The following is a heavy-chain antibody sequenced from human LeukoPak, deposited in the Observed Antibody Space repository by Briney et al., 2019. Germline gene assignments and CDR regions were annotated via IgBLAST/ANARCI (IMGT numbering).Heavy chain of an antibody. V-gene: IGHV4-30-2*01. CDR1: GGSISSGGYY. Sequence: SQTLSLTCTVSGGSISSGGYYWSWIRQPPGKGLEWIGYIYHSGSTYYNPSLKSRVTISVDRSKNQFSLKLSSVTATDTAVYYCARDIEGATTGAFDIWGQGTVVTVSS. CDR2: IYHSGST. J-gene: IGHJ3*02. D-gene: IGHD1-26*01. CDR3: ARDIEGATTGAFDI.